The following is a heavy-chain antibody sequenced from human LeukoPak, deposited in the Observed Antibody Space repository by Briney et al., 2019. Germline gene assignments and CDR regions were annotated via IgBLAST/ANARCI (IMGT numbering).Heavy chain of an antibody. J-gene: IGHJ4*02. V-gene: IGHV4-34*01. CDR3: AAELDGYKTFDQ. Sequence: PSETLSLTCAGHGGSFSGYSWNWIRQPPGKRLEWIGEINHSGRAKYNPSLKSRVTISVETSNNAFSLKVSSVTAADTAVYYCAAELDGYKTFDQWGQGTLVTVSS. D-gene: IGHD5-24*01. CDR1: GGSFSGYS. CDR2: INHSGRA.